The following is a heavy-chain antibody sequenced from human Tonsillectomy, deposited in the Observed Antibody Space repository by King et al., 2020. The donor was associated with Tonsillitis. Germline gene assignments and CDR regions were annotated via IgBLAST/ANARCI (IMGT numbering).Heavy chain of an antibody. CDR2: INPSGGST. V-gene: IGHV1-46*01. CDR1: GYTFTSYY. CDR3: ARDREDIVVVVAATLYNWFDP. Sequence: VQLVESGAEVKKPGASVKVSCKASGYTFTSYYMHWVRQAPGQRLEWMGIINPSGGSTSYAQKFQGRVTMTRDTSTGTVYMELSSLRSEDTAVYYCARDREDIVVVVAATLYNWFDPWGQGTLVTVSS. D-gene: IGHD2-15*01. J-gene: IGHJ5*02.